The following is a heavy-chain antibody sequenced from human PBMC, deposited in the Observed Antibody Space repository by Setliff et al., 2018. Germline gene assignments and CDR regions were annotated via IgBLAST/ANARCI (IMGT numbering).Heavy chain of an antibody. V-gene: IGHV3-23*01. Sequence: GGSLRLSCAASGFTFSSYAMSWVRQAPGRGLEWVSAISGSGGSTYYADSVKGRFTISRDNSKNTLYLQMNSLRAEDTAVYYCVRDTTSGWMLTNWGQGTLVTVSS. CDR1: GFTFSSYA. D-gene: IGHD6-25*01. CDR3: VRDTTSGWMLTN. J-gene: IGHJ4*02. CDR2: ISGSGGST.